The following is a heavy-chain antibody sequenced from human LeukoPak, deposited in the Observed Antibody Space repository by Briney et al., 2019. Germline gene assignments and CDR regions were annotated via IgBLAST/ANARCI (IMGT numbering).Heavy chain of an antibody. D-gene: IGHD1-7*01. Sequence: PGGSLRLSCAASGFTFDDYGMSWVRHAPGKGLEWVSGINWNGGRTGYADSVKGRFTISRDNAKNSLYLQMNSLRAEDTAVYYCARSSGTSYYYIMDVWGQGTTVTVSS. CDR3: ARSSGTSYYYIMDV. V-gene: IGHV3-20*04. J-gene: IGHJ6*02. CDR2: INWNGGRT. CDR1: GFTFDDYG.